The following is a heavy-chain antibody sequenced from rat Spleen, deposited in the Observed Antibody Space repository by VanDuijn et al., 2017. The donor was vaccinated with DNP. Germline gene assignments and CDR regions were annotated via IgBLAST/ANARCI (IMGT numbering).Heavy chain of an antibody. Sequence: QVQLQQSGAELAKPGSSVKISCKASGYIFNSYSIHWIKQTAGQALEWTGYIAPGSGGIKYSEKFKDKATLTVDKSSSTVYMQLSSLTPVDTAVYFCARRRLPYWYFDFWGPGTMVTVSS. J-gene: IGHJ1*01. CDR2: IAPGSGGI. CDR1: GYIFNSYS. D-gene: IGHD1-4*01. CDR3: ARRRLPYWYFDF. V-gene: IGHV1-43*01.